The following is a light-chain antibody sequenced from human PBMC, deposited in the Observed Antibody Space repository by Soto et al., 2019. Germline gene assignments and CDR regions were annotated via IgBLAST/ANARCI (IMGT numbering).Light chain of an antibody. CDR1: QSIGSR. CDR3: QQYNIYSWT. V-gene: IGKV1-5*01. J-gene: IGKJ1*01. CDR2: DAS. Sequence: IQMAQYPSTLSASVGDRVTITCLASQSIGSRLAWYQQKPGTAPRLLIYDASTLESGVPSRFSGSGSGTEFTLTINRLQPDDFATYYCQQYNIYSWTFGQGTKVDIK.